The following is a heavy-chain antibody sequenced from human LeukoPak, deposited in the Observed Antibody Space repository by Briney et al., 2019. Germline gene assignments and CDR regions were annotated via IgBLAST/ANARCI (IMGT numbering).Heavy chain of an antibody. J-gene: IGHJ4*02. CDR1: GGSFSGYY. Sequence: PSETLSLTCAVYGGSFSGYYWSWIRQPPGKGLEWIREINHSGSTNYNPSLKSRVTISVDTSKKQFSLKLSSVTAADTAVYYCARVHYYGSGNIDYWGQGTLVTVSS. D-gene: IGHD3-10*01. V-gene: IGHV4-34*01. CDR2: INHSGST. CDR3: ARVHYYGSGNIDY.